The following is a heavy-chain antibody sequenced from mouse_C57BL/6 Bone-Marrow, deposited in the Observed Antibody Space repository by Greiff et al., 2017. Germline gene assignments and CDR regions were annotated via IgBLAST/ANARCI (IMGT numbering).Heavy chain of an antibody. CDR3: ARGYYSNPFAY. V-gene: IGHV1-59*01. Sequence: VQLQQPGAELVRPGTSVKLSCKASGYTFTSYWMHWVKQRPGQGLEWIGVIDPSDSYTNYNQKFKGKATLTVDTSSSTAYMQLSSLTSEDSAVYYCARGYYSNPFAYWGQGTLVTGSA. J-gene: IGHJ3*01. CDR2: IDPSDSYT. CDR1: GYTFTSYW. D-gene: IGHD2-5*01.